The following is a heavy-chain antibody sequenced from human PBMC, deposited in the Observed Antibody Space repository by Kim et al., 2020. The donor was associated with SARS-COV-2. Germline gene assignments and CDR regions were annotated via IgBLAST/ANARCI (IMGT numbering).Heavy chain of an antibody. J-gene: IGHJ6*02. CDR3: ARDPYSSSYNYYGMDV. V-gene: IGHV3-48*03. CDR1: GFTFSSYE. CDR2: ISSSGSTI. Sequence: GGFLRLSCAASGFTFSSYEMNWVRQAPGKGLEWDSYISSSGSTIYYADSVKGRFTISRDNAKNSLYLQMNSLRAEDTAVYYCARDPYSSSYNYYGMDVWGQGTTVTVSS. D-gene: IGHD6-13*01.